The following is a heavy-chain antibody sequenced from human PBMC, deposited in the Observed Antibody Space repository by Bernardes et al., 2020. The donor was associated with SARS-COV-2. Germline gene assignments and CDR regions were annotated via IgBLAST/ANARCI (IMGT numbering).Heavy chain of an antibody. Sequence: GGSLRLSCAASGFTFSSYGMHWVRQAPGKGLEWVAVIAYDGSNKYYADSVKGRFTISRDNSKNTLYLQMNSLRAEDTAVYYCVGELLPRYGMDVWGQGTLVTVSS. CDR3: VGELLPRYGMDV. V-gene: IGHV3-30*03. CDR2: IAYDGSNK. D-gene: IGHD3-10*01. J-gene: IGHJ6*02. CDR1: GFTFSSYG.